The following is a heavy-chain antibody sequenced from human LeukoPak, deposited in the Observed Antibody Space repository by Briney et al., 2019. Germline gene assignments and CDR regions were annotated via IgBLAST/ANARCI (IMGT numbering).Heavy chain of an antibody. V-gene: IGHV1-18*01. Sequence: GASVKVSCKASGYTFINFGITWVRQAPGQGPEWMGWISSYHGKTNYAQNLQGRVTMTTDTSTGTAYMELRSLTSDDTAIYYCARAGGWELLDHTNWFGPWGQGTLVTVSS. CDR3: ARAGGWELLDHTNWFGP. D-gene: IGHD1-26*01. J-gene: IGHJ5*02. CDR2: ISSYHGKT. CDR1: GYTFINFG.